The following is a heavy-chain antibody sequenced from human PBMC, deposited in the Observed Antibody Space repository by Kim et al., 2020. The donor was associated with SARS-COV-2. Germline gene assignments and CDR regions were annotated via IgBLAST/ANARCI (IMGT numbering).Heavy chain of an antibody. J-gene: IGHJ5*02. CDR3: TSSITGTNWFDP. Sequence: DYAAPVKGRFTISRDDSKNTLYLQMNSLKTEDTAVYYCTSSITGTNWFDPWGQGTLVTVSS. V-gene: IGHV3-15*01. D-gene: IGHD1-20*01.